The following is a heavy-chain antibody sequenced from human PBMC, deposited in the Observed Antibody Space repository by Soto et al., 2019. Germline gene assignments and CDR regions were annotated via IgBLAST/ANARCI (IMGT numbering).Heavy chain of an antibody. CDR2: IYYSGST. CDR3: AGERGQRRDTAMANYYYYGMDV. J-gene: IGHJ6*02. Sequence: SETLSLTCTVSGGSVSSGSYYWSWIRQPPGKGLEWIGYIYYSGSTNYNPSLKSRVTISVDTSKNQFSLKLSSVTAADTAVYYCAGERGQRRDTAMANYYYYGMDVWGQGTTVTVSS. CDR1: GGSVSSGSYY. D-gene: IGHD5-18*01. V-gene: IGHV4-61*01.